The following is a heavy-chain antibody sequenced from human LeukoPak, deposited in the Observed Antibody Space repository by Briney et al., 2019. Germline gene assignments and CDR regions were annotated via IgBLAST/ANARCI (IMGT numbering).Heavy chain of an antibody. Sequence: ASVKVSCKASGYTFTKYYMHWVRQAPGQGLEWMGWINPNSGGTNYAQKFQGRVTMTRDTSISTAYMELSRLRSDDTAVYYCARVRNYGSGSAFGYWGQGTLVTVSS. V-gene: IGHV1-2*02. CDR2: INPNSGGT. CDR1: GYTFTKYY. D-gene: IGHD3-10*01. CDR3: ARVRNYGSGSAFGY. J-gene: IGHJ4*02.